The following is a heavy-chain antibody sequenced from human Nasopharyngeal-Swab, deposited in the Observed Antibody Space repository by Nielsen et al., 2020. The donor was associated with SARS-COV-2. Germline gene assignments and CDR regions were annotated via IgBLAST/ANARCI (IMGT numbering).Heavy chain of an antibody. Sequence: GGSLRLSCAASGFTFSSYDMHWVRQATGKGLEWVSAIGTAGDTYYPGSVKGRFTISRENAKNSLYLQMNSLRVGDTAVYYCARERTDCSGGSCYSYGMDVWGQGTTVTVSS. CDR3: ARERTDCSGGSCYSYGMDV. CDR1: GFTFSSYD. D-gene: IGHD2-15*01. V-gene: IGHV3-13*01. J-gene: IGHJ6*02. CDR2: IGTAGDT.